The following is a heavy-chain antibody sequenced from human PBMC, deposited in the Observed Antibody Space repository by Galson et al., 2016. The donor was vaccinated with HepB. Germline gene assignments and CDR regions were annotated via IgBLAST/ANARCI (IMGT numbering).Heavy chain of an antibody. J-gene: IGHJ4*02. D-gene: IGHD2-8*01. V-gene: IGHV3-30-3*01. CDR1: GFTFTSYT. Sequence: SLRLSCAASGFTFTSYTMHWVRQAPGKGLEWMAVVSFDGFNKYYTDSVKGRFTISRDNSNNTLHLQLDSLRTEDTAVYYCVRDSWGKHYDTNGRLYWGRGTLVTVSS. CDR2: VSFDGFNK. CDR3: VRDSWGKHYDTNGRLY.